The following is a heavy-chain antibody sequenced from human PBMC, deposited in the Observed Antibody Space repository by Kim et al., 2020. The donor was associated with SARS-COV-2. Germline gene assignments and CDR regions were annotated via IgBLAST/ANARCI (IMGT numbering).Heavy chain of an antibody. CDR2: IKEDGSEK. D-gene: IGHD2-8*01. J-gene: IGHJ6*02. Sequence: GALRLSCAASGFTFSDHWMIWVRQAPGKGLEWVAHIKEDGSEKHYVDPVKGRFTISRDNAENSLYLQMNSLRAEDTAVYYCARDRGYCTDGVCYTCLDVWGQWTAVTVSS. CDR3: ARDRGYCTDGVCYTCLDV. CDR1: GFTFSDHW. V-gene: IGHV3-7*01.